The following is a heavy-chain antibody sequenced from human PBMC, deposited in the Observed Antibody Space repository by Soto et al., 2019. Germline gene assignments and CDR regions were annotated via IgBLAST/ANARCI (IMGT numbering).Heavy chain of an antibody. V-gene: IGHV3-30*03. CDR2: ISFDGSSK. CDR3: ASDWHDKDY. CDR1: GFIFSDYG. D-gene: IGHD3-22*01. Sequence: QVQLVESGGGVVQPGTSLRLSCAASGFIFSDYGMHWVRQAPGKGPEWVALISFDGSSKYYADSVKGRFTISRDNSHMYLQMNRMRADDTAVYYCASDWHDKDYWGQGTLVTVSS. J-gene: IGHJ4*02.